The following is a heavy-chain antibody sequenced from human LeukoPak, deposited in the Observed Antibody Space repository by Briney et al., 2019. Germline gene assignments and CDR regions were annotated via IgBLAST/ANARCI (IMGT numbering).Heavy chain of an antibody. CDR2: IYYSGST. J-gene: IGHJ1*01. Sequence: SETLSLTCAVSGDSISSYYWSWIRQPPGKGLEWIGYIYYSGSTKYNPSLKSRVTISVDTSKNQFSLKLSSVTAADTAVYYCARARHYDILTGYYYFQHWGQGTLVTVSS. V-gene: IGHV4-59*01. CDR3: ARARHYDILTGYYYFQH. CDR1: GDSISSYY. D-gene: IGHD3-9*01.